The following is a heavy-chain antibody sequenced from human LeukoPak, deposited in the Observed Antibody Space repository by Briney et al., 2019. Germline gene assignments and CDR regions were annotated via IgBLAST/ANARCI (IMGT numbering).Heavy chain of an antibody. CDR3: AKDPPWIQLWPAGLDY. D-gene: IGHD5-18*01. J-gene: IGHJ4*02. CDR1: GFTFSNYG. V-gene: IGHV3-23*01. Sequence: PGGSLRLSCAASGFTFSNYGMSWVRQAPGKGLEWVSAISGSGGSTYYADSVKGRFTISRDNSKNTLYLQMNSLRAEDTAVYYCAKDPPWIQLWPAGLDYWGQGTLVTVSS. CDR2: ISGSGGST.